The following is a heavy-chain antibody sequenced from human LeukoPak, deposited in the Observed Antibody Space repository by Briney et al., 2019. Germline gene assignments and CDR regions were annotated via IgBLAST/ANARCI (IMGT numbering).Heavy chain of an antibody. D-gene: IGHD6-13*01. CDR2: ITPDGGST. V-gene: IGHV1-46*01. J-gene: IGHJ5*01. Sequence: ITPDGGSTAYAHRFQGRVIMTRDTSTSTAYMDVSSLRSEDTAVYHCARAPRNSSTMLDSWGQGTLVTVSS. CDR3: ARAPRNSSTMLDS.